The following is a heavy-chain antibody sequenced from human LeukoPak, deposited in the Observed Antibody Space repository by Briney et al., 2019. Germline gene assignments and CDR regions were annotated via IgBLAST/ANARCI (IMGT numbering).Heavy chain of an antibody. J-gene: IGHJ6*02. CDR2: ISYDGSNK. CDR3: ARSPITMVRGVTKYYYYYGMDV. V-gene: IGHV3-30*03. D-gene: IGHD3-10*01. CDR1: GFTFSSYG. Sequence: GGSLRLSCAASGFTFSSYGMHWVRQAPGKGLEWVAVISYDGSNKYYADSVKGRFTISRDNSKNTLYLQMNSLRAEDTAVYYCARSPITMVRGVTKYYYYYGMDVWGQGTTVTVSS.